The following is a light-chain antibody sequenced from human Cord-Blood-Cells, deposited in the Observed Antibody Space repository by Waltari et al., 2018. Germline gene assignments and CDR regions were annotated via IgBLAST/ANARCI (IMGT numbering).Light chain of an antibody. Sequence: QSVLTQPPSASGPPGQRVTISCSGRRSNIGTNTVNWYQQLPGTAPKLLIYSNNQRPSGVPDRFSGSKSGTSASLAISGLQSEDEADYYCAAWDDSLNGYVFGTGTKVTVL. V-gene: IGLV1-44*01. CDR3: AAWDDSLNGYV. CDR2: SNN. J-gene: IGLJ1*01. CDR1: RSNIGTNT.